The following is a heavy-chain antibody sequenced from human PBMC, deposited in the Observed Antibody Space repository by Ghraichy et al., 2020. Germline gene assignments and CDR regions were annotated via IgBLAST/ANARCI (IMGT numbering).Heavy chain of an antibody. CDR3: AKAPRAFWTAYYYMDV. CDR1: GFTFSSYA. D-gene: IGHD3/OR15-3a*01. CDR2: ISGSGGST. V-gene: IGHV3-23*01. J-gene: IGHJ6*03. Sequence: GESLNISCAASGFTFSSYAMSWVRQAPGKGLEWVSAISGSGGSTYYADSVKGRFTISRDNSKNTLYLQMNSLRAEDTAVYYCAKAPRAFWTAYYYMDVWGKGTTVTVSS.